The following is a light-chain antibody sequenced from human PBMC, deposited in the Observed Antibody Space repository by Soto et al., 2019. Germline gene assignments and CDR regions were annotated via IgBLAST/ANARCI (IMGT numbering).Light chain of an antibody. Sequence: QAVVTQEPSLTVSPGGTVTVTCASSAGAVTRNSFASWFQQKSGQAPRALISNTDDKLSWTPARFSGSVLGGKAALTLSGVQPEDEADYYCLLYHGGTWVFGGGTKLTVL. V-gene: IGLV7-43*01. CDR3: LLYHGGTWV. CDR1: AGAVTRNSF. J-gene: IGLJ3*02. CDR2: NTD.